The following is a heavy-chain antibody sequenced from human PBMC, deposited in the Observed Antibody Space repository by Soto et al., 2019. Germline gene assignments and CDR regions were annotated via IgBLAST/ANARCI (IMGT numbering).Heavy chain of an antibody. CDR3: AKGRGGSGSLTPSVDF. J-gene: IGHJ4*02. D-gene: IGHD3-10*01. V-gene: IGHV3-23*01. CDR1: GFTFNNYA. CDR2: ISGGGDTT. Sequence: EVQLLESGGGLVQPGGSLRLSCAASGFTFNNYAMTWVRQAPGKGLEWVSAISGGGDTTSYADSVKGRFTVSRDGSKNTLYLQMRRLRAEDTALYYCAKGRGGSGSLTPSVDFWGQGTLVTVSS.